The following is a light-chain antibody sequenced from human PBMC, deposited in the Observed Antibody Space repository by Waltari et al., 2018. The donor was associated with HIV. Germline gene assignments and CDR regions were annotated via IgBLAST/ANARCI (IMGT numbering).Light chain of an antibody. Sequence: QSVLTQPPSVSGAPGQRVTLPSTGSSSNIGAGSDVHWYQQLPGTAPKLPIYGNNNRPSGVPDRFSGSKSDTSASLAITGLQAEDEADYYCQSFDRSLSAWVFGGGTKLTVL. CDR2: GNN. V-gene: IGLV1-40*01. CDR3: QSFDRSLSAWV. CDR1: SSNIGAGSD. J-gene: IGLJ2*01.